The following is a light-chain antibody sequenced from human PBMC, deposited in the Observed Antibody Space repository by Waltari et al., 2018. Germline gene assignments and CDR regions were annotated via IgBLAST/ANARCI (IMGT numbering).Light chain of an antibody. CDR2: EVS. J-gene: IGLJ1*01. Sequence: QSALTQPASVSGSPGQSITISCSGTDSDVGAYDFVSWYQQHPGKAPRLIIYEVSNRPSGTSNRFSASKSGNTASLTISGLQAEDEADYYCSSYTTSSAPGVFGTGTRVTVL. CDR3: SSYTTSSAPGV. V-gene: IGLV2-14*01. CDR1: DSDVGAYDF.